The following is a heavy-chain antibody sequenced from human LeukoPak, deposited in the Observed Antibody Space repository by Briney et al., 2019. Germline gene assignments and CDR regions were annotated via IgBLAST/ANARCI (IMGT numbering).Heavy chain of an antibody. CDR1: GFTFSSYG. D-gene: IGHD1-7*01. J-gene: IGHJ4*02. CDR2: IWYDGSNK. Sequence: GGSLRLSCAASGFTFSSYGMHWVRQAPGKGLEWVAVIWYDGSNKYYADSVKGRFTISRDNSKNTLYLQMNSLRAEDTAVYYCARQGTGTTFGYWGQGTLVTVSS. V-gene: IGHV3-33*01. CDR3: ARQGTGTTFGY.